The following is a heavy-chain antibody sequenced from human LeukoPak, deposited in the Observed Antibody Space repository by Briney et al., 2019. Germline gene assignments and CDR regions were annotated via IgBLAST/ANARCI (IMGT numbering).Heavy chain of an antibody. Sequence: SETLSLTCTVSGDSMSTFYWSWIRQPPGEGLEWIGFISYNRSTNHNPSLKSRVTISLDTPQNQFSLRLNSVTAADTAVYYCARGVGCSGGTCSPFDYWGQGILVTVSS. CDR2: ISYNRST. CDR3: ARGVGCSGGTCSPFDY. D-gene: IGHD2-15*01. CDR1: GDSMSTFY. J-gene: IGHJ4*02. V-gene: IGHV4-59*01.